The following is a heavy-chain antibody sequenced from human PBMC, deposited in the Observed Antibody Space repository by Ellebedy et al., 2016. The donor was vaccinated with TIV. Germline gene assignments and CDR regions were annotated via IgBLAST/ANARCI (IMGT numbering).Heavy chain of an antibody. CDR1: GASIRNYY. D-gene: IGHD2-2*01. CDR3: ATYQGAARVDAYDI. V-gene: IGHV4-59*01. Sequence: SETLSLXXTVSGASIRNYYWNWIRQPPGKGLEWIGSIYYSGSTYYNPSLKSRVTISIDTSKRYFSLNLRSVTDADTAVYFCATYQGAARVDAYDIWGQGTVVTVSS. CDR2: IYYSGST. J-gene: IGHJ3*02.